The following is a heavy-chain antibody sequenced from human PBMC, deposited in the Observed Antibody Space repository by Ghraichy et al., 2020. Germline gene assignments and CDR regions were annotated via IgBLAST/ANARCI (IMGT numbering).Heavy chain of an antibody. V-gene: IGHV3-21*01. Sequence: GGSLRLSCAASGFTFNSYSMNWVRQAPGKGLEWVSSISTGSTYIDYADSVRGRFTIPRDNAKNSLFLQMDGLRADDTAVYYCARDECDSSGWFDYWGQRTLGPVAS. CDR3: ARDECDSSGWFDY. CDR1: GFTFNSYS. CDR2: ISTGSTYI. D-gene: IGHD6-19*01. J-gene: IGHJ4*02.